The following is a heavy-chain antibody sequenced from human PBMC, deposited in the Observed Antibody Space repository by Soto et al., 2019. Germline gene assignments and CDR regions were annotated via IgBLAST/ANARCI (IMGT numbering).Heavy chain of an antibody. CDR1: GFTFSSYS. Sequence: GGSLRLSCAASGFTFSSYSMNWVRQAPGKGLEWVSSISSSSSYIYYADSVKGRFTISRDNAKNSLYLQMNNLRAEDTAVYYCARDLDYYGSGSYYNYYYYGMDVWGQGTTVTVSS. CDR2: ISSSSSYI. V-gene: IGHV3-21*01. D-gene: IGHD3-10*01. CDR3: ARDLDYYGSGSYYNYYYYGMDV. J-gene: IGHJ6*02.